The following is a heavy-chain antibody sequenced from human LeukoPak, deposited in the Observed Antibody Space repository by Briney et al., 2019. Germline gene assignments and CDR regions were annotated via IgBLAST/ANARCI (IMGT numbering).Heavy chain of an antibody. CDR2: IKQDGSEK. V-gene: IGHV3-7*01. J-gene: IGHJ3*02. Sequence: QPGGSLRLSCAASGFTFSSYWMSWVRQAPGKGLEWVANIKQDGSEKYYVDSVKGRFTISRDNSKNTLYLQMNSLRAEDTAVYYCARESSDADAFDIWGQGTMVTVSS. D-gene: IGHD6-25*01. CDR1: GFTFSSYW. CDR3: ARESSDADAFDI.